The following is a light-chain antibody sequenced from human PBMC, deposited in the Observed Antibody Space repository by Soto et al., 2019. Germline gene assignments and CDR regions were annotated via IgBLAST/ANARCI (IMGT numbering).Light chain of an antibody. CDR3: QQYGSSKYS. CDR2: KAS. Sequence: DIQMTQSPSTLSASVGDRVTITCRASQGINTWLAWYQQKPGKAPKLLIYKASTLESGVPSRFSGSGSGTEFTLTISSLQPDDGAAYYCQQYGSSKYSFGQGTRLEIK. CDR1: QGINTW. J-gene: IGKJ2*01. V-gene: IGKV1-5*03.